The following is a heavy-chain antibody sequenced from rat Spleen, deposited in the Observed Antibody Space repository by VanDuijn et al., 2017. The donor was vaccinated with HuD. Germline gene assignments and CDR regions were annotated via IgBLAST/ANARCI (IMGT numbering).Heavy chain of an antibody. CDR3: ARHTPFNYGTVGDY. CDR2: IIYDGSST. V-gene: IGHV5-7*01. D-gene: IGHD1-11*01. CDR1: GFNFKDYW. Sequence: EVQLVESGGGLVQPGRSLKLSCAASGFNFKDYWMSWIRQAPKKGLEWVATIIYDGSSTYYRDSVKGRFTISRDNAKSTLYLQMDSLRSEDTATYYCARHTPFNYGTVGDYWGQGVMVTVSS. J-gene: IGHJ2*01.